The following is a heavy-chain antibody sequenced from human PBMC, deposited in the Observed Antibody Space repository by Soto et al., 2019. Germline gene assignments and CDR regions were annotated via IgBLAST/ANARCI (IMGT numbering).Heavy chain of an antibody. Sequence: QVQLVQSGAEVKKPGASVKVSCKASGYTFTSYGISWVRQAPGQGLEWMGWISAYNGNTNYAQKLQGRVTMTADTTTSTANMERSRRSSDDTAVYCGTRGGGLYYDVWSGYVDYWGQGTLVTVSS. D-gene: IGHD3-3*01. CDR3: TRGGGLYYDVWSGYVDY. V-gene: IGHV1-18*01. J-gene: IGHJ4*02. CDR1: GYTFTSYG. CDR2: ISAYNGNT.